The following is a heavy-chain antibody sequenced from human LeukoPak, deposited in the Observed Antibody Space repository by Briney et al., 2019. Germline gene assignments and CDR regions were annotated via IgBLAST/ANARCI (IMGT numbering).Heavy chain of an antibody. J-gene: IGHJ3*01. V-gene: IGHV3-11*01. D-gene: IGHD1-1*01. CDR1: GFTFSDYY. Sequence: GGSLRLSCAASGFTFSDYYMSWIRQAPGKGLEWVSYISSSGSTIYYADSVKGRFTISRDNAKNSLYLQMNSLRAEDPAVYYCARDYGLVQRAFDFWGQGTMVTVSS. CDR3: ARDYGLVQRAFDF. CDR2: ISSSGSTI.